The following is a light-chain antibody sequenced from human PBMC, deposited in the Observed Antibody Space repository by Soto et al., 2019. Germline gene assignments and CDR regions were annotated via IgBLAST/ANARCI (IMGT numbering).Light chain of an antibody. V-gene: IGKV3-20*01. J-gene: IGKJ1*01. CDR1: QSVTSNY. CDR3: QQYGSSRRT. Sequence: EIVLTQSPGALSLSTGDRATLSCRASQSVTSNYLAWYQQKPGQAPRLLIYAASSRATGIPDRFSGSGSGTDFTLTISRLEPEDFAVYYCQQYGSSRRTFGQGTKVDIK. CDR2: AAS.